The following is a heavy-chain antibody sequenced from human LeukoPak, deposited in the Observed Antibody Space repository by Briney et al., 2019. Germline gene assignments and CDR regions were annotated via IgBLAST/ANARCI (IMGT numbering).Heavy chain of an antibody. CDR3: ASDPTRNYYYGMDV. J-gene: IGHJ6*02. V-gene: IGHV1-2*02. CDR2: INPNSGGT. Sequence: ASVKVSCKASGYTFTGYYMHWVRQAPGQGLEWMGWINPNSGGTNYAQKFQGRVTMTRDTSISTAYMELSRLRSDDTAVYYCASDPTRNYYYGMDVWGQGTTVTVSS. CDR1: GYTFTGYY.